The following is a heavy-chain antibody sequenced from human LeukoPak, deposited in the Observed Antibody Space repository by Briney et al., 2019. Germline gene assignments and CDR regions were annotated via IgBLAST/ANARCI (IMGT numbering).Heavy chain of an antibody. Sequence: GGSLRLSCAASGFTFSSYGMHWVRQAPGKGLEWVAFIRYDGSDKYYANSVKGRFTISRDNSKNTLYLQMNSLRAEDTAVYYCAKDLTTVTTQGDYWGQGTLVTVSS. D-gene: IGHD4-17*01. J-gene: IGHJ4*02. CDR3: AKDLTTVTTQGDY. CDR2: IRYDGSDK. V-gene: IGHV3-30*02. CDR1: GFTFSSYG.